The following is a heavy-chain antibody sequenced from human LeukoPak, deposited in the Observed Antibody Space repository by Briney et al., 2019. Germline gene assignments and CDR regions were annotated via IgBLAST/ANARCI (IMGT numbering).Heavy chain of an antibody. V-gene: IGHV3-48*01. CDR2: ISSSGSTI. D-gene: IGHD3-10*01. J-gene: IGHJ4*01. Sequence: PGGSLRLSCAASGFTFSSYWMSWVRQAPGKGLEWVSYISSSGSTIYYSDSVKGRFTISRDNAKNSLYLQMNSLRAEDTAVYYCARDFHVRYYDTGSYSYWGHGTLVTVSS. CDR3: ARDFHVRYYDTGSYSY. CDR1: GFTFSSYW.